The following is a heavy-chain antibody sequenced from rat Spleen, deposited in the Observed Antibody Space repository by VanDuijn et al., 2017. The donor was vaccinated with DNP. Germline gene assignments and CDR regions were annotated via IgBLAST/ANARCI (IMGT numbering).Heavy chain of an antibody. CDR2: ITNSGGSI. J-gene: IGHJ4*01. D-gene: IGHD1-4*01. CDR1: GFTFSNYG. CDR3: TTGAGSP. V-gene: IGHV5S23*01. Sequence: EVQLVESGGGLVQPGRSLKLSCVSSGFTFSNYGMAWVRQAPTKGLEWVASITNSGGSIYYRDSLKGRITISRDNAKSTLYLQMDSLRSEDTATYYCTTGAGSPWGQGTSVTVSS.